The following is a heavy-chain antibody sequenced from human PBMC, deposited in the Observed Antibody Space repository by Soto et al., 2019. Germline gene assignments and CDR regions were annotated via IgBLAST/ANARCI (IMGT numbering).Heavy chain of an antibody. CDR1: GFTVSSNY. J-gene: IGHJ4*02. CDR3: ARVSQTWIQLLEYYFDY. D-gene: IGHD5-18*01. Sequence: GGSLRLSCAASGFTVSSNYMSWVRQAPGKGLEWVSVIYSGGSTYYADSVKGRFTISSDKSKNTLYLQMNSLRAEDTAVYYCARVSQTWIQLLEYYFDYWGQGTLVTVSS. CDR2: IYSGGST. V-gene: IGHV3-53*01.